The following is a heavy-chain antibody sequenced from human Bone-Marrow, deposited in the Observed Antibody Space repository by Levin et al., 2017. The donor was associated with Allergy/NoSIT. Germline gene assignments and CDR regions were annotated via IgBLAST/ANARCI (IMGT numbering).Heavy chain of an antibody. CDR1: GFTFSNSF. D-gene: IGHD2-8*02. Sequence: GGSLRLSCLASGFTFSNSFMSWLRQTPEKGLEFISVIYTDGKTYYADSVKGRFTLSRDNSQNTLYLQMNTLRVEDTARYYCAKTKGFCSGGICRFWFGSWGQGTLVTVSS. V-gene: IGHV3-53*01. CDR3: AKTKGFCSGGICRFWFGS. J-gene: IGHJ5*02. CDR2: IYTDGKT.